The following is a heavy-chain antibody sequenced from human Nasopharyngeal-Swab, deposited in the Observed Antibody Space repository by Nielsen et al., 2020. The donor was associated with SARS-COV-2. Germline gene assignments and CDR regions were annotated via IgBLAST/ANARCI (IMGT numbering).Heavy chain of an antibody. CDR2: TYSRSKWYN. CDR1: GDSVSSNSAA. D-gene: IGHD6-19*01. J-gene: IGHJ3*02. CDR3: ARGAVAGRNAFDI. V-gene: IGHV6-1*01. Sequence: SQTLSLTCAISGDSVSSNSAAWNWFRQSPSRGLEWLGRTYSRSKWYNDYAVSVKSRIIIDPDTSKNQFSLQLNSVTPEDTAVYYCARGAVAGRNAFDIWGQGTLVTVSS.